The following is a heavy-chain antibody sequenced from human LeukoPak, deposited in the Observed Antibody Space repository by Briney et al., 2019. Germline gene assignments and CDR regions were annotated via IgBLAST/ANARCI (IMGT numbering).Heavy chain of an antibody. J-gene: IGHJ4*02. D-gene: IGHD2-15*01. CDR1: GGSISSYY. Sequence: SETLSLTCTVSGGSISSYYWSWLRQPPGKGLEWIGYIYYSGSTNYNPSLKSRVTISVDTSKNQFSLKLSSVTAADTAVYYCARHGTSGGGSCDLDYWGQGTLVTVSS. V-gene: IGHV4-59*08. CDR2: IYYSGST. CDR3: ARHGTSGGGSCDLDY.